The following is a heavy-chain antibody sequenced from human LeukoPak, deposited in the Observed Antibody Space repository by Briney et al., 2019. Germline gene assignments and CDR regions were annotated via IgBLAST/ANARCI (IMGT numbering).Heavy chain of an antibody. CDR3: AKGSGREQSYYYYYMDV. V-gene: IGHV4-59*01. CDR1: GGSISSYY. J-gene: IGHJ6*03. Sequence: PSETLSLTCTVSGGSISSYYWSWIRQPPGKGLEWIGYIYYSGYTNYNPSLKSRVTISVDTSKNQFSLKLSSVTAADTAVYYCAKGSGREQSYYYYYMDVWGKGTTVTISS. D-gene: IGHD1-26*01. CDR2: IYYSGYT.